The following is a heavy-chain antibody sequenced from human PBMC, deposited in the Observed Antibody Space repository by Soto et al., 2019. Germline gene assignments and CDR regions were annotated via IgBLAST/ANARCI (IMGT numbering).Heavy chain of an antibody. D-gene: IGHD3-22*01. V-gene: IGHV1-58*01. CDR1: GFTFTSSA. Sequence: GASVKVSCKASGFTFTSSAVQWVRQARGQRLEWIGWIVVGSGNTNYAQKFQERVTITRDMSTSTAYMELSSLKASDTAMYYCAVLLQDSEYDSRGYRHSWFDPWGQGTLVTVSS. J-gene: IGHJ5*02. CDR2: IVVGSGNT. CDR3: AVLLQDSEYDSRGYRHSWFDP.